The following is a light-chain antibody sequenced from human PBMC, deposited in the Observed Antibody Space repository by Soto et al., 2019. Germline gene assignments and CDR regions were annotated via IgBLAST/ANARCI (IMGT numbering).Light chain of an antibody. CDR2: EVS. CDR3: SSYAGSSTAVV. V-gene: IGLV2-23*02. CDR1: SSDVGSYNL. Sequence: QSVLTQPASVSGSPGQSITISCTGTSSDVGSYNLVSWYQQHPGKAPKLMIYEVSKRPSGVSNRFSGSKSGNTVSLTISGLQAEDEADYYCSSYAGSSTAVVFGGGTKLTVL. J-gene: IGLJ2*01.